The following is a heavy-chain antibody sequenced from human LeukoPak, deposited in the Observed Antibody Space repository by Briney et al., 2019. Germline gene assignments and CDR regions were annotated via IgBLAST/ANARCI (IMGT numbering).Heavy chain of an antibody. Sequence: GGSLRLSCAASGFTFSDYYMSWIRQAPGKGLEWVSYISSSGSTIYYADSVKGRFTISRDNAKNSLYLQMNSLRAEDTAIYYCASLSGFADAFDIWGQGTMVTVSS. J-gene: IGHJ3*02. D-gene: IGHD3-9*01. CDR2: ISSSGSTI. CDR3: ASLSGFADAFDI. CDR1: GFTFSDYY. V-gene: IGHV3-11*01.